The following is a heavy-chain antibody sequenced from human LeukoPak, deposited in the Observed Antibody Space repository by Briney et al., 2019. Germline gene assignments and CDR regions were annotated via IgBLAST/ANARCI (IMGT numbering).Heavy chain of an antibody. CDR2: IRSKAYGGTT. J-gene: IGHJ4*02. CDR3: TSSGPIVLMVYAPHDY. CDR1: GFTFGDYA. V-gene: IGHV3-49*04. D-gene: IGHD2-8*01. Sequence: GGSLRLSCTASGFTFGDYAMSWVRQAPGKGLEWVGFIRSKAYGGTTEYAASVKGRFTISRDDSKSIAYLQINSLKTEDTAVYYCTSSGPIVLMVYAPHDYWGQGTLVTVSS.